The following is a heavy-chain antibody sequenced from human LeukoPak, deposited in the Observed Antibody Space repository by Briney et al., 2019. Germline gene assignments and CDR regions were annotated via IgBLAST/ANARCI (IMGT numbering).Heavy chain of an antibody. V-gene: IGHV3-23*01. J-gene: IGHJ4*02. CDR1: GFTVRSYA. Sequence: GGSLRLSCAASGFTVRSYAMTWVRQAPGKGLMWVSTISMSGARTYYADSVKGRFTISRDNSKNTLYLQMNSLRPDDTAVYYCAKDLSAGHFDYWGQGSLVTVSS. CDR2: ISMSGART. CDR3: AKDLSAGHFDY. D-gene: IGHD6-13*01.